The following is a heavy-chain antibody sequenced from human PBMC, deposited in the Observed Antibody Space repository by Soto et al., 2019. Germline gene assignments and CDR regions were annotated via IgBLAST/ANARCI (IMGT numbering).Heavy chain of an antibody. V-gene: IGHV1-46*01. CDR2: ISPGGVPT. J-gene: IGHJ4*02. Sequence: XSVKVSCNSSGYTLTIYWMHLVRQAPGQGPECMGLISPGGVPTGYSQKFQGRVTMTRDTSTSTLYMELGSLRSEDTAVYYCARIATETTPFYFEYWGQG. CDR1: GYTLTIYW. CDR3: ARIATETTPFYFEY.